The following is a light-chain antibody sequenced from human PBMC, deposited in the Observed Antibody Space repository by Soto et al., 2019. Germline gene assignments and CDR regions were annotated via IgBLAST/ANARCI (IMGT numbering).Light chain of an antibody. CDR2: GVS. J-gene: IGLJ1*01. CDR3: SSYISSSSPYV. CDR1: SSDIGGYNF. Sequence: QSALTQPASVSGSPGQSITISCTGTSSDIGGYNFVSWYQHHPGKAPRLIIFGVSDRPSGVSDRFSGSKSGNTASLTISGLQVEDEADYYCSSYISSSSPYVFGTGTKVTVL. V-gene: IGLV2-14*03.